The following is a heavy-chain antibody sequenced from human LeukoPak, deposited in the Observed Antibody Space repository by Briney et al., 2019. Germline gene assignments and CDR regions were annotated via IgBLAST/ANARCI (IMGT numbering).Heavy chain of an antibody. D-gene: IGHD3-3*01. CDR3: ARGLTIFGVVNDAFDI. CDR2: INSDGSST. CDR1: GFTFSNHG. V-gene: IGHV3-74*01. Sequence: GGSLRLSCAASGFTFSNHGIHWVRQAPGKGLVWVSLINSDGSSTIYADSVKGRFTISRDNVKNTLYLQMNSLRAEDTAVYYCARGLTIFGVVNDAFDIWGQGTMVTVSS. J-gene: IGHJ3*02.